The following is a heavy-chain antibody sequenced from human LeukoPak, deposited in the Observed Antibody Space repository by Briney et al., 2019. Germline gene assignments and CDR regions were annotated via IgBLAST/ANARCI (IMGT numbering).Heavy chain of an antibody. CDR3: AKDLEMATMTGLTN. CDR1: GFTFSNYW. Sequence: GGSLRLSCAASGFTFSNYWMHWVCQAPGKGLVWVSRIDSHGSSASYADSVKGRFTISRDNAKNTLYLQMNSLRAEDTAVYYCAKDLEMATMTGLTNWGQGTLVTVSS. V-gene: IGHV3-74*01. J-gene: IGHJ4*02. D-gene: IGHD5-24*01. CDR2: IDSHGSSA.